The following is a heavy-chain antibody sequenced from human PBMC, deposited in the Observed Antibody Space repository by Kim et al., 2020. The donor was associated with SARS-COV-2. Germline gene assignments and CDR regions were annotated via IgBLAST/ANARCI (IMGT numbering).Heavy chain of an antibody. Sequence: GGSLRLSCAASGFTFGDYAMHWVRQAPGKGLEWVSGISWNSGSIGYADSVKGRFTISRDNAKNSLYLQMNSLRAEDTALYYCAKALGLRFLEPGFDYWGQGTLVTVSS. V-gene: IGHV3-9*01. CDR3: AKALGLRFLEPGFDY. J-gene: IGHJ4*02. D-gene: IGHD3-3*01. CDR1: GFTFGDYA. CDR2: ISWNSGSI.